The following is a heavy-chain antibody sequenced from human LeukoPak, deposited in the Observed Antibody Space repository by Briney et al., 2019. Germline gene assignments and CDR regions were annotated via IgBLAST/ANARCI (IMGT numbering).Heavy chain of an antibody. CDR3: ARGIAAAANVFDY. Sequence: ASVKVSCKASGYTFTSYYMHWVRQAPGQGLEWMGIINPSGGSTSYAQKFQGRVTITADKSTSTAYMGLSSLRSEDTAVYYCARGIAAAANVFDYWGQGTLVTVSS. CDR2: INPSGGST. D-gene: IGHD6-13*01. CDR1: GYTFTSYY. V-gene: IGHV1-46*01. J-gene: IGHJ4*02.